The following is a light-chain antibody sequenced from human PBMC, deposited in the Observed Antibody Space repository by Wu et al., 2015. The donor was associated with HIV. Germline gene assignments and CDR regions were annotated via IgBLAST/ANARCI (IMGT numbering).Light chain of an antibody. J-gene: IGKJ1*01. V-gene: IGKV1-39*01. CDR3: QQYSNQWT. CDR2: AAS. CDR1: QSISSY. Sequence: DIQMTQSPSSLSASVGDRVTITCRASQSISSYLNWYQQKPGKAPKLLIYAASSLQSGVPSRFSGSGSGTDFTLTISSLQPDDFATYYCQQYSNQWTFGQGTKVEIK.